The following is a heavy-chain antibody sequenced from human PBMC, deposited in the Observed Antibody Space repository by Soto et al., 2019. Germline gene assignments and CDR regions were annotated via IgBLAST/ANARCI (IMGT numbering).Heavy chain of an antibody. J-gene: IGHJ6*02. V-gene: IGHV1-18*01. CDR3: ARASITMIDGNPGYYSVMDV. D-gene: IGHD3-22*01. CDR1: GYIFTGFG. Sequence: QVQLVQSGAELRKPGASVRVSCKASGYIFTGFGISWVRQAPGQGLEGRGWVTPYNGDTDFAHKFQGRVALTTDTSTSTVYMELRSLRSDDTAVYYCARASITMIDGNPGYYSVMDVWGQGTAVTVSS. CDR2: VTPYNGDT.